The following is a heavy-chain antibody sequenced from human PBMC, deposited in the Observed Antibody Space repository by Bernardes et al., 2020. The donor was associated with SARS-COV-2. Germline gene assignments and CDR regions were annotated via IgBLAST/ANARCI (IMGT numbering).Heavy chain of an antibody. D-gene: IGHD5-12*01. CDR3: AREEGYVLGLSYHYYGMDV. V-gene: IGHV3-74*03. CDR1: GFTVSFYW. Sequence: SVRLSFASSGFTVSFYWMHWVRQAPGKGLVWVARVNSDGSRITYADSVKGRFTISRDNAKNTLYLQMNSLRAEDTAVYYCAREEGYVLGLSYHYYGMDVWGQGTTVTVSS. J-gene: IGHJ6*02. CDR2: VNSDGSRI.